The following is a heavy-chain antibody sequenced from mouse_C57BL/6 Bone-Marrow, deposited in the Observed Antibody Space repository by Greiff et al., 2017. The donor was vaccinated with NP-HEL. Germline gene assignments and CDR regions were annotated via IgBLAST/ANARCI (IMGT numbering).Heavy chain of an antibody. CDR2: IWRGGST. J-gene: IGHJ3*01. CDR1: GFSLTSYG. V-gene: IGHV2-5*01. CDR3: AKNYDGYPAWFAY. D-gene: IGHD2-3*01. Sequence: VKLVESGPGLVQPSQSLSITCTVSGFSLTSYGLHWVRQSPGKGLEWLGVIWRGGSTDYNAAFMSRLSITKDNSKSQVFFKMNSLQADDTAIYYCAKNYDGYPAWFAYWGQGTLVTVSA.